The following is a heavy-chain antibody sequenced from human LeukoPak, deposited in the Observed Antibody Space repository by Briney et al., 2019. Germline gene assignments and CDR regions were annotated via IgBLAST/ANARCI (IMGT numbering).Heavy chain of an antibody. CDR2: IYYSGST. D-gene: IGHD7-27*01. J-gene: IGHJ2*01. Sequence: SETLSLTCAVYGGSISSYYWSWIRQPPGKGLEWIGYIYYSGSTNYNPSLKSRVTISVDTSKNQFSLKLSSVTAADTAVYYCASDWGRGTGDRGWYFDLWGRGTLVTVSS. V-gene: IGHV4-59*01. CDR1: GGSISSYY. CDR3: ASDWGRGTGDRGWYFDL.